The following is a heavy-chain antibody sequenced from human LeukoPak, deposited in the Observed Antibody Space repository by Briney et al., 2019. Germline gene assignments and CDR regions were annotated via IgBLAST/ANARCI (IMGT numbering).Heavy chain of an antibody. CDR2: IIPILGIA. CDR3: ARGSMITFGGVIVK. Sequence: SVKVSCKASGGTFSSYAISWVRQAPGQGLEWMGRIIPILGIANYAQKFQGRVTITADKSTSTAYVELSSLRSEDTAVYYCARGSMITFGGVIVKWGQGTLVTVSS. D-gene: IGHD3-16*02. V-gene: IGHV1-69*04. J-gene: IGHJ4*02. CDR1: GGTFSSYA.